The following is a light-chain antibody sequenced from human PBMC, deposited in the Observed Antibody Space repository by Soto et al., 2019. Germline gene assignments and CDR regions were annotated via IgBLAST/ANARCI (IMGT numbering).Light chain of an antibody. CDR2: EVS. J-gene: IGLJ2*01. CDR1: SSDVGGYNY. Sequence: QSVLTQPPSASGSPGQSVTISCTGTSSDVGGYNYVSWYQQHPGKAPKVMIYEVSKRPSGVPDRFSGSKSGNTASLTVSGLQAEDEADYYCSSYAGSNNRVVFGGGTKLTVL. CDR3: SSYAGSNNRVV. V-gene: IGLV2-8*01.